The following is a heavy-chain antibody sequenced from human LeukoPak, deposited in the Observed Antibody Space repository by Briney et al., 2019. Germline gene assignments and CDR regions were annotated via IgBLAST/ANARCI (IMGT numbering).Heavy chain of an antibody. CDR2: INSNSGGT. CDR1: GYTFTGYY. CDR3: ARLSSHYGDYKVDP. J-gene: IGHJ5*02. D-gene: IGHD4-17*01. V-gene: IGHV1-2*02. Sequence: GASVKVSCKASGYTFTGYYMHWVRQAPGQGLEWMGWINSNSGGTNYAQKFQGRVTMTRDTAISTAYMELSRLRSDDTAVYYCARLSSHYGDYKVDPWGQGTLVTVSS.